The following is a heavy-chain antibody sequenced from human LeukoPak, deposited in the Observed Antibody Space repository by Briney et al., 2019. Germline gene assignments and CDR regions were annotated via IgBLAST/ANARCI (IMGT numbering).Heavy chain of an antibody. CDR3: ARCPQQQLLYLFDY. J-gene: IGHJ4*02. V-gene: IGHV1-18*01. CDR1: VYTFSSYG. D-gene: IGHD2-2*02. Sequence: GASVKVSCKASVYTFSSYGISWGREAPGQGLEWMGWISAYNGNTNYAQKLQGGVTMTTDTSTSTAYMELRSLRSDDTAVYYCARCPQQQLLYLFDYWGQGTLVTVSS. CDR2: ISAYNGNT.